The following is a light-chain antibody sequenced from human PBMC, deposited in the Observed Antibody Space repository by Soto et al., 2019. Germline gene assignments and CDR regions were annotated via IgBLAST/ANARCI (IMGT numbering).Light chain of an antibody. CDR1: QSVSSN. Sequence: EIVMTQSPATLYVSPGERATLSCRASQSVSSNLAWYQQKPGQAPRLLIYDASTRATGIPATFSGSGSGTEFTLTISRLQSEDFAVYYCQQYNNWPPITFGQGTRLETK. CDR3: QQYNNWPPIT. J-gene: IGKJ5*01. V-gene: IGKV3-15*01. CDR2: DAS.